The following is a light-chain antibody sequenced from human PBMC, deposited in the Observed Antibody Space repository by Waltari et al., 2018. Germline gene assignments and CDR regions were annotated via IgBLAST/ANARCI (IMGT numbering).Light chain of an antibody. CDR2: LGS. V-gene: IGKV2-28*01. CDR1: QSLLHTNGYNY. J-gene: IGKJ1*01. CDR3: QQYYGAPRT. Sequence: DIVVTQSPLSLPVTPGDPASIPCRSSQSLLHTNGYNYLDWYLQKPGQSPQLLIYLGSNRAPGVPDRFSGSGSGTDFTLTISSLQAEDVAVYYCQQYYGAPRTFGQGTKVEIK.